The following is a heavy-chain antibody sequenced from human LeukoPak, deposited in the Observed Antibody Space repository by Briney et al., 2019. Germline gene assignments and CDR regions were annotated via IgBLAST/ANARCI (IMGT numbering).Heavy chain of an antibody. V-gene: IGHV3-9*01. Sequence: GGSLRLSCAASGFTFDDYAMHWVRQAPGKGLEWVSGISWNSGSIGYADSVKGRFTISRDNAKNSLYLQMNSLRAEDTALYYCAKDGGGGGFDYWGQGTLVTVSS. J-gene: IGHJ4*02. CDR3: AKDGGGGGFDY. CDR1: GFTFDDYA. D-gene: IGHD3-16*01. CDR2: ISWNSGSI.